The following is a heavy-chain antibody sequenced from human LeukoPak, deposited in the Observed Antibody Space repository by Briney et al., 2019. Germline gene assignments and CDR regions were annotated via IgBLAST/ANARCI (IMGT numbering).Heavy chain of an antibody. V-gene: IGHV1-8*03. CDR2: TNPNTGNT. CDR3: ARVLGGGNSINFDY. Sequence: ASVKVSCKASGYTFGTYDINWVRQATGQGLEWMGWTNPNTGNTGYAQKFQGRVTISSNSAITTAYLELSSLRSEDTGVYFCARVLGGGNSINFDYWGQGTLVTVPS. CDR1: GYTFGTYD. J-gene: IGHJ4*02. D-gene: IGHD4-23*01.